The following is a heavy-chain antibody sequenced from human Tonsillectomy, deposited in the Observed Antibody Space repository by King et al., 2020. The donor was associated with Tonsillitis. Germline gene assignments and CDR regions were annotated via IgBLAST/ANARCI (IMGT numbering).Heavy chain of an antibody. CDR1: GVTFSTYA. D-gene: IGHD3-22*01. CDR3: AKVDSSNYYYGYFDY. J-gene: IGHJ4*02. Sequence: VQLVESGGGLVQPGGSLRLSCSGSGVTFSTYAMCWVLQAPGKGLEWVLAIYATHCYTNYADSVKGRFTISRDNSKNMPYLQMNSLSADDTAVYYCAKVDSSNYYYGYFDYWGQGTLVTVSS. V-gene: IGHV3-23*04. CDR2: IYATHCYT.